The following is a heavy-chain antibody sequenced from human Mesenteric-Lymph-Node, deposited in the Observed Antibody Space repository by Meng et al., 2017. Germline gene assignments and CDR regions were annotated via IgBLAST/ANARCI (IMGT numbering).Heavy chain of an antibody. CDR2: IKSKTDGGTT. D-gene: IGHD1-7*01. CDR1: GFTFRNYA. V-gene: IGHV3-15*01. CDR3: TTSLELRRPYYFDN. Sequence: GESLKISCAASGFTFRNYAMSWVRQAPGKGLEWVGRIKSKTDGGTTDYAAPVKGRFTISRDDSKDTLYLQMSSLKMEDTAVYYCTTSLELRRPYYFDNWGQGTLVTVSS. J-gene: IGHJ4*02.